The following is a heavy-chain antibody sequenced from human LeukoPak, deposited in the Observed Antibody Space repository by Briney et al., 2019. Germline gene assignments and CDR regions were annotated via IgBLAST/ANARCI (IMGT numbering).Heavy chain of an antibody. J-gene: IGHJ4*02. Sequence: SETLSLTCTVSGGSISSSSYYWGWIRQPPGKVLEWIGSIYYSGSTYYNPSLKSRVTISVDTSKNQFSLKLSSVTAADTAVYYCARGRNPWFGELFRSSGVYFDYWGQGTLVTVSS. V-gene: IGHV4-39*07. D-gene: IGHD3-10*01. CDR2: IYYSGST. CDR1: GGSISSSSYY. CDR3: ARGRNPWFGELFRSSGVYFDY.